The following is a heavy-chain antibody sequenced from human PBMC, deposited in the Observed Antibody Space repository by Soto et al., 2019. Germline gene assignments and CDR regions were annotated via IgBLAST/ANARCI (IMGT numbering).Heavy chain of an antibody. CDR3: ARDPWAADY. D-gene: IGHD3-16*01. CDR1: GFTVSTKY. Sequence: EVQLVESGGGLVQPGGSLRLSCAASGFTVSTKYMSWVRQAPGKGLEWVPVIYSVGSTFYADSVRGRFTISRDNSKNTVNLQMNSLRAEDTAVYYCARDPWAADYWGQGTLVTVSS. V-gene: IGHV3-66*01. CDR2: IYSVGST. J-gene: IGHJ4*02.